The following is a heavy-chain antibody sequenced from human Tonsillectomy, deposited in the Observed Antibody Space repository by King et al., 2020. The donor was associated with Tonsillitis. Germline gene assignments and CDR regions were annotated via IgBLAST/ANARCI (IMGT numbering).Heavy chain of an antibody. CDR2: INVDGSST. J-gene: IGHJ3*01. D-gene: IGHD4-17*01. V-gene: IGHV3-74*01. Sequence: VQLVESGGGSAQPGGSLRLSCGASGFTFSNYWMNWVRQAPGKGLVWVSRINVDGSSTRYADSVKGRLTISRDNAKNTLYLQMSSLRAEDTAVYYCARDDGDYEGIVFDVWGQGTMVTVSS. CDR1: GFTFSNYW. CDR3: ARDDGDYEGIVFDV.